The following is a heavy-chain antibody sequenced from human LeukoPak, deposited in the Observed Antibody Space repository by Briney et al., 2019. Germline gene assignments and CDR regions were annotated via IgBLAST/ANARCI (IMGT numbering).Heavy chain of an antibody. Sequence: GGSLRLSCAASGFTFSSYEMNWVRQAPGKGLEWVSSISSSSSHIYYADSVKGRFTISRDNAKNSLYLQMNSLRAEDAAVYYCARDSSSSFLNWFDPWGQGTLVTVSS. CDR2: ISSSSSHI. V-gene: IGHV3-21*01. CDR1: GFTFSSYE. D-gene: IGHD6-6*01. J-gene: IGHJ5*02. CDR3: ARDSSSSFLNWFDP.